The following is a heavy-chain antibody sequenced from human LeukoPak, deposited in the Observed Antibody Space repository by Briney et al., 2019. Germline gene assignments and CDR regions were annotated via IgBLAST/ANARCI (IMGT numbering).Heavy chain of an antibody. CDR3: ARETDSSGWFVGDY. CDR2: IMQDGSEK. V-gene: IGHV3-7*01. D-gene: IGHD6-19*01. J-gene: IGHJ4*02. CDR1: GFTFSSYW. Sequence: GGSLRLSCAASGFTFSSYWMSWVRQAPGKGLEWVANIMQDGSEKYYVDSVKGRFTISRDNAKNSLYLQMNSLRAEDTAVYYCARETDSSGWFVGDYWGQGTLVTVSS.